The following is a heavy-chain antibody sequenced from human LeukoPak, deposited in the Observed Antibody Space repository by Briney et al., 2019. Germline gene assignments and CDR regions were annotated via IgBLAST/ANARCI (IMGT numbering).Heavy chain of an antibody. CDR1: GDSITKDNW. Sequence: PSGTLSLTCGVSGDSITKDNWWTRVGPRPGKGLEGIGQIHHGGNTIYNPSLKRRVNMSGEKYKNEVSLKLISMPASDTVVYYCARYLGNSALDYFDYWGQGTVVTVSS. CDR3: ARYLGNSALDYFDY. D-gene: IGHD3-16*01. CDR2: IHHGGNT. J-gene: IGHJ4*02. V-gene: IGHV4-4*02.